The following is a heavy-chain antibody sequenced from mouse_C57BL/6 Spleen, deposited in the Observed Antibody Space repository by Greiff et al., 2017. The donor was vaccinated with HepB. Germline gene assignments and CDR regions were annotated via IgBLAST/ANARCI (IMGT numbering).Heavy chain of an antibody. J-gene: IGHJ4*01. CDR1: GYTFTDYY. Sequence: VQLQQSGSELVRPGASVKLSCKASGYTFTDYYINWVKQRPGQGLEWIARIYPGSGNTYYNEKFKGKATLTAEKSSSTAYMQLSSLTSEDSAVYFWARGSDGYLYYAMVYWGQGTSVTVAS. CDR2: IYPGSGNT. D-gene: IGHD2-3*01. CDR3: ARGSDGYLYYAMVY. V-gene: IGHV1-76*01.